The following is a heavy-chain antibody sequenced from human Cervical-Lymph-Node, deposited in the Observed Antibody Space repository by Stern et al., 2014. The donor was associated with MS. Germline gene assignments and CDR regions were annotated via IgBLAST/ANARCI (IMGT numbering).Heavy chain of an antibody. CDR3: ARGRSGTGTNNNWFDP. J-gene: IGHJ5*02. V-gene: IGHV4-59*01. CDR2: IYNSGST. CDR1: DGSISSYY. Sequence: VQLLESGPGLVKPSETLSLTCTVSDGSISSYYWSWIRQPPGKGLEWIGNIYNSGSTKYNPSLKSRVTISVDTSKNQFSLNLSSVTAADTAVYYCARGRSGTGTNNNWFDPWGQGTLVTVSS. D-gene: IGHD1-7*01.